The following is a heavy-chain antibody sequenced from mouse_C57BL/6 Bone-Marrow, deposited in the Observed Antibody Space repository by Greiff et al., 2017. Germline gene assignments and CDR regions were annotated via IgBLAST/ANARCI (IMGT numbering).Heavy chain of an antibody. V-gene: IGHV1-18*01. D-gene: IGHD1-1*01. Sequence: EVQLQQSGPELVKPGASVKIPCKASGYTFTDYNMDWVKQSHGKSLEWIGDINPNNGGTIYNQKFKGKATLTVDKSSSTAYMELSSLTSEDTAVYYWARRAYYYGTGGYFDVWGTGTTVTVSS. CDR2: INPNNGGT. CDR3: ARRAYYYGTGGYFDV. CDR1: GYTFTDYN. J-gene: IGHJ1*03.